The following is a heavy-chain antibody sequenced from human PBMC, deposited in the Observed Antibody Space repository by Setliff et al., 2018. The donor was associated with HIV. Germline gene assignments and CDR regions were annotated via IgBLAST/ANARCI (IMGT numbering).Heavy chain of an antibody. CDR2: IVPRDGIS. CDR3: ATLHSSGWPYYSDY. Sequence: SVKVSCKASGYTFTSYGISWVRQAPGQGLEWMGGIVPRDGISKYAQKFQGRVTITADKSTSTVHMELSSLRSEDTAVYYCATLHSSGWPYYSDYWGQGILVTVSS. V-gene: IGHV1-69*10. J-gene: IGHJ4*02. D-gene: IGHD6-19*01. CDR1: GYTFTSYG.